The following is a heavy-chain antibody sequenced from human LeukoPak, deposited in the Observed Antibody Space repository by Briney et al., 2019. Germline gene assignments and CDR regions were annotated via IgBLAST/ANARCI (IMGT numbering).Heavy chain of an antibody. Sequence: SETLSLTCAVYGGSFSGYYWSWIRQPPGKGLEWIGEINHSGSTNYNPSLKSRVTISVDTSKNQFSLKLSSVTAADTVVYYCARGPPTYYYDSSGYYCVDYWGQGTLVTVSS. CDR1: GGSFSGYY. CDR2: INHSGST. V-gene: IGHV4-34*01. D-gene: IGHD3-22*01. J-gene: IGHJ4*02. CDR3: ARGPPTYYYDSSGYYCVDY.